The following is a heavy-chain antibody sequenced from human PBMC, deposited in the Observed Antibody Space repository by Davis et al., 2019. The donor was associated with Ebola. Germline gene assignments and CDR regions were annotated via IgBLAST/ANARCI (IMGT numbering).Heavy chain of an antibody. CDR2: IKDDGSNK. CDR1: GFTFSSYV. Sequence: PGGSLRLSCAASGFTFSSYVMHWVRQAPGKGLEWVAFIKDDGSNKNCADSVKGRCTISRDNSKNTLNLQMNSLRAEDTAVYYCARDMGTAMVLYDYGMDVWGKGTTVTVSS. D-gene: IGHD5-18*01. CDR3: ARDMGTAMVLYDYGMDV. V-gene: IGHV3-30*02. J-gene: IGHJ6*04.